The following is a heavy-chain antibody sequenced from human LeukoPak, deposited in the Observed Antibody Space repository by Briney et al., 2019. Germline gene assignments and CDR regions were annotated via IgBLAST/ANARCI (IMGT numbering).Heavy chain of an antibody. J-gene: IGHJ4*02. Sequence: SGGSLRLSCAASGLTFSSYAMNWVRQAPGKGLEWVSAISGSGDSTYYTDSVKGRFTISRDNSKNTLYLQMNSLRAEDTAVYYCARLWKTGSNFDYWGQGTLVTVSS. CDR1: GLTFSSYA. CDR3: ARLWKTGSNFDY. V-gene: IGHV3-23*01. D-gene: IGHD3-16*01. CDR2: ISGSGDST.